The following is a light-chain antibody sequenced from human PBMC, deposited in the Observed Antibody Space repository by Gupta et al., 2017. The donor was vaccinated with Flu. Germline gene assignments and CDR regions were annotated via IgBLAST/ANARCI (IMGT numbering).Light chain of an antibody. CDR1: KLGDKY. Sequence: SSVLTQPPSVSVFPGQTATITCSGSKLGDKYASWYQQKAGQPPILILYHEAKRPSGIPERFSGSNAGNTATLTVSETQVVDEDDYYCQAWDSGVVVFGGGTKLTVL. V-gene: IGLV3-1*01. CDR3: QAWDSGVVV. CDR2: HEA. J-gene: IGLJ2*01.